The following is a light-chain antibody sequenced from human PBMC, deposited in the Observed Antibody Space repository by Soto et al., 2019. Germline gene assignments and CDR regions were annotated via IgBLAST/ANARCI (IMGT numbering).Light chain of an antibody. CDR1: QSVNTN. V-gene: IGKV3-15*01. Sequence: EIVMTQSPATLSVSPGERATLSCRASQSVNTNLAWYQQKPGQVPRLLIYGASTRATGIPARFSGSGSGTEFTLTISSLQSEDFAVYYCQQYNNWWTFGQGPKVEIK. J-gene: IGKJ1*01. CDR3: QQYNNWWT. CDR2: GAS.